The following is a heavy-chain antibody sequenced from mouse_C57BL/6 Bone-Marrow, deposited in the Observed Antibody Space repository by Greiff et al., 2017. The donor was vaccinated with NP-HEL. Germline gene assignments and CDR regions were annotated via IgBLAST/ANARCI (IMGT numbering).Heavy chain of an antibody. D-gene: IGHD2-10*02. CDR3: AVYGNLAY. V-gene: IGHV1-69*01. CDR2: IDPSDSYT. J-gene: IGHJ3*01. Sequence: QVQLKQSGAELVMPGASVKLSCKASGYTFTSYWMHWVKQRPGQGLEWIGEIDPSDSYTNYNQKFKGKSTLTVDKSSSTAYMQLSSLTSEDSAVYYCAVYGNLAYWGQGTLVTVSA. CDR1: GYTFTSYW.